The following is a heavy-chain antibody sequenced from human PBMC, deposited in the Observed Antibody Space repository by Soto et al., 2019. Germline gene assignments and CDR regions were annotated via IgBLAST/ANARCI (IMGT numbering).Heavy chain of an antibody. CDR2: ISYDGSNK. J-gene: IGHJ6*02. CDR3: AKDRTGSSSRGYYYYYGMDV. CDR1: GFTFSSYG. Sequence: PGGSLRLSCAASGFTFSSYGMHWVRQAPGKGLEWVAVISYDGSNKYYADSVKGRFTIYRDNSKNTLYLQMNSLRAEDTAVYYCAKDRTGSSSRGYYYYYGMDVWGQGTTVTVSS. V-gene: IGHV3-30*18. D-gene: IGHD6-6*01.